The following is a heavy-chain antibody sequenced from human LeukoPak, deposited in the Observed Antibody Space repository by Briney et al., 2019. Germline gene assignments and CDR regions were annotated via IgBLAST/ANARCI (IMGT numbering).Heavy chain of an antibody. CDR2: IYYSGST. CDR1: GGSISSYY. Sequence: SETLSLTCTVSGGSISSYYWSWIRQPPGKGLEWIGYIYYSGSTNYNPSLKSRVTISVDTSKNQFSLKPSSVTAADTAVYYCARHSRTLNWNYFDYWGQGTLVTVSS. D-gene: IGHD1-1*01. V-gene: IGHV4-59*08. J-gene: IGHJ4*02. CDR3: ARHSRTLNWNYFDY.